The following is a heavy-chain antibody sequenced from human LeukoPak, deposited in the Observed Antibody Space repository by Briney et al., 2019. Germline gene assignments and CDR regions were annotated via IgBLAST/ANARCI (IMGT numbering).Heavy chain of an antibody. V-gene: IGHV4-59*08. CDR2: ISHSGTT. CDR1: GGSISSYS. D-gene: IGHD1-26*01. J-gene: IGHJ4*02. CDR3: ARWDASAWGFGN. Sequence: SETLSLTCIVSGGSISSYSWNWIRQYPGKGLEWVGYISHSGTTSYNSSLKSRVTISVDTSKNQLSLKLTSVTAADTAVYYCARWDASAWGFGNWGPGTLVTVSS.